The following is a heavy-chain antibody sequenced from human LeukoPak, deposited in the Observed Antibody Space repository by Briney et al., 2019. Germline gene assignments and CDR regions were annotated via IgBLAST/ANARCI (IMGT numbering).Heavy chain of an antibody. Sequence: ASVKVSFKASGYTFTSYYMHWVRQAPGQGLEWMGIINPSGGSTSYAQKFQGRVTMTRDTSTSTVYMELSSLRSEDTAVYYCARDPTGNNWFDPWGQGTLVTVSS. V-gene: IGHV1-46*01. D-gene: IGHD3-9*01. J-gene: IGHJ5*02. CDR2: INPSGGST. CDR1: GYTFTSYY. CDR3: ARDPTGNNWFDP.